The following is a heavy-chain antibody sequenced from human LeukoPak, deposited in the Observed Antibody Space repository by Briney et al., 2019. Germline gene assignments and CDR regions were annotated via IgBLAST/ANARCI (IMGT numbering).Heavy chain of an antibody. J-gene: IGHJ5*02. Sequence: GGSLRLSCAASGFTFSSHWMSWVRQAPGKGLEWVANIKQDGSEKYYVDSVKGRFTISRDNAKNSLYLQMNSLRAEDTAVYYCARDGDYYDSSGYDPWGQGTLVTVSS. CDR1: GFTFSSHW. CDR3: ARDGDYYDSSGYDP. CDR2: IKQDGSEK. D-gene: IGHD3-22*01. V-gene: IGHV3-7*01.